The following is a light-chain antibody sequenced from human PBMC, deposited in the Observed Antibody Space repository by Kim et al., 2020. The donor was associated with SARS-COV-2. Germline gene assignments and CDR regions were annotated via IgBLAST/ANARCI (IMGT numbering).Light chain of an antibody. CDR2: KDS. CDR3: QSADSSGTVV. Sequence: VSHEQTARSTCSGDALPKQYAYWYQQKPGQAPVLVIYKDSERPSGIPERFSGSSSGTTVTLTISGVQAEDEADYYCQSADSSGTVVFGGGTQLTVL. V-gene: IGLV3-25*03. CDR1: ALPKQY. J-gene: IGLJ2*01.